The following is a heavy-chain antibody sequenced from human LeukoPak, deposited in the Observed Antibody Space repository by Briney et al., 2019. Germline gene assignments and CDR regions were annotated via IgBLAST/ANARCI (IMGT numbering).Heavy chain of an antibody. CDR3: ARGYCSGGSCYSWGYYYYYMDV. D-gene: IGHD2-15*01. Sequence: SETLSLTRAVYGGSFSGYYWSWLRQPPGKGLEWIGEINHSGSTNYNPSLKSRVTISVDTSKNQFSLKLSSVTAADTAVYYCARGYCSGGSCYSWGYYYYYMDVWGKGTTVTVSS. CDR1: GGSFSGYY. CDR2: INHSGST. J-gene: IGHJ6*03. V-gene: IGHV4-34*01.